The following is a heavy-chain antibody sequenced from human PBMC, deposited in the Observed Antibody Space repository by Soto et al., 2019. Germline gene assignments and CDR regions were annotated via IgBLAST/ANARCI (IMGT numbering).Heavy chain of an antibody. CDR1: GGTFSSYA. CDR3: ARAATIFGVVPSSYWYFDL. D-gene: IGHD3-3*01. CDR2: IIPIFGTA. V-gene: IGHV1-69*12. J-gene: IGHJ2*01. Sequence: QVQLVQSGAEVKKPGSSVKVSCKASGGTFSSYAISWVRQAPGQGLEWMGGIIPIFGTANYAQKFQGRVTRTADESTSTAYMELSRLRSEDTAVYYCARAATIFGVVPSSYWYFDLWGRGTLVTVSS.